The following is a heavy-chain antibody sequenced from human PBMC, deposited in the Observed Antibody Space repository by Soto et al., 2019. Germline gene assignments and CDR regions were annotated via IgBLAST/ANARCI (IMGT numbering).Heavy chain of an antibody. D-gene: IGHD3-22*01. CDR1: GFTFSNAW. Sequence: LRLSCAASGFTFSNAWMTWVRQAPGKGLEWVGRIKSKTDGATTDYAAPVKGRFTISRDDSKDTLYLQINTLKTEDTAVYYCATDAYYDTSGYWFWGLGTLVTVSS. V-gene: IGHV3-15*01. J-gene: IGHJ4*02. CDR3: ATDAYYDTSGYWF. CDR2: IKSKTDGATT.